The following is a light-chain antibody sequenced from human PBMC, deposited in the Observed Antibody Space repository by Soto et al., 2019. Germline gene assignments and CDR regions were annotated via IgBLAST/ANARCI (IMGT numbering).Light chain of an antibody. CDR1: SCNIGSNT. CDR3: AAWDDSLNGWV. CDR2: SNN. J-gene: IGLJ3*02. V-gene: IGLV1-44*01. Sequence: QSVLTQPASASGTPGQRVTISCSGSSCNIGSNTVNWYQQLPGTAPNLLIYSNNQRPSGGPDRFSGTKSGTSASLAISGLQSEDEADYYCAAWDDSLNGWVFGGGTKLTVL.